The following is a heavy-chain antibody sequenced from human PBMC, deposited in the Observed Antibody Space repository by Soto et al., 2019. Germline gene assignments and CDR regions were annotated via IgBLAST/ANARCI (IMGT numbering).Heavy chain of an antibody. CDR2: IYYSGST. J-gene: IGHJ4*02. D-gene: IGHD2-15*01. CDR3: ARRYGGTFDY. Sequence: QVQLQESGPGLVKPSETLSLTCTVSGGSISSYYWSWIRQPPGKGLEWIGYIYYSGSTNYNPSFKSRVTISVDTSKNQFSLKLSSGTAADTAVYYCARRYGGTFDYWGQGTLVTVSS. CDR1: GGSISSYY. V-gene: IGHV4-59*08.